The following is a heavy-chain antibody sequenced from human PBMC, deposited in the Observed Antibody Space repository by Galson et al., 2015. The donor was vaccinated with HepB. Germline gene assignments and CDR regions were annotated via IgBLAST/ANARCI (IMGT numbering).Heavy chain of an antibody. CDR2: IIPIFGTA. J-gene: IGHJ5*02. V-gene: IGHV1-69*13. Sequence: SVKVSCKASGGTFSSYAISWVRQAPGQGLEWMGGIIPIFGTANYAQKFQGRVTITADESTSTAYMELSSLRSEDTAVYYCARGYYYDSSGYYYVGWFDPWGQGTLVTVSS. CDR1: GGTFSSYA. D-gene: IGHD3-22*01. CDR3: ARGYYYDSSGYYYVGWFDP.